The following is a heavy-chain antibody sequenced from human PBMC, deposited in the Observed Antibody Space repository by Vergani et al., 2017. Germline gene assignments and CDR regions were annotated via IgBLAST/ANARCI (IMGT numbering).Heavy chain of an antibody. CDR1: GYTFTGYG. CDR2: ISAYNGNT. V-gene: IGHV1-18*04. CDR3: ARGIGYCSGGSCSLYYFDY. Sequence: QVQLVQSGAEVKKPGASVKVSCKASGYTFTGYGISWVRQAPGQGLEWMGWISAYNGNTNYAQKLQGRVTMTTDTSTSTAYMELRSLRSDDTAVYYCARGIGYCSGGSCSLYYFDYWGQGTLVTVSS. J-gene: IGHJ4*02. D-gene: IGHD2-15*01.